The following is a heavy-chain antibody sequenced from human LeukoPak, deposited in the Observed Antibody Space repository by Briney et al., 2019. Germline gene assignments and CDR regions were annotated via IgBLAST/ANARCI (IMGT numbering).Heavy chain of an antibody. V-gene: IGHV1-18*01. Sequence: ASVKVSCKASGYTFTSYGISWVRQAPGQGPEWMGWISAYNGNTNYAQKLQGRVTMTTDTSTSTAYMELRSLRSDDTAVYYCARSHDYGDYVGAFDIWGQGTMVTVSS. J-gene: IGHJ3*02. CDR3: ARSHDYGDYVGAFDI. D-gene: IGHD4-17*01. CDR2: ISAYNGNT. CDR1: GYTFTSYG.